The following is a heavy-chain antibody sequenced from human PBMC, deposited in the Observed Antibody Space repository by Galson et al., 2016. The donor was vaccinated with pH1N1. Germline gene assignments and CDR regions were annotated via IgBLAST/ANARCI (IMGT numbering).Heavy chain of an antibody. J-gene: IGHJ4*02. CDR2: INPSGVST. V-gene: IGHV1-46*01. CDR3: ASRSSGQLHFDC. D-gene: IGHD3-22*01. Sequence: SVKVSCKASGYTFITYYIHWVRQAPGQGLEWPGIINPSGVSTTYAQKFQGRVTMTRDTSTSTVYMELSSLRSEDTAVYYCASRSSGQLHFDCWGQGTLVTVSS. CDR1: GYTFITYY.